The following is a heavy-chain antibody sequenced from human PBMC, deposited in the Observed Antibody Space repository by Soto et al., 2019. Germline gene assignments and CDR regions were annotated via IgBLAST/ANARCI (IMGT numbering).Heavy chain of an antibody. D-gene: IGHD3-3*01. V-gene: IGHV4-39*01. CDR2: IYYSGST. CDR1: GGSISSSSYY. Sequence: SETLSLTCTVSGGSISSSSYYWGWIRQPPGKGLEWIGSIYYSGSTYYNPSLKSRVTISVDTSKNQFSLKLSSVTAADTAVYYCARRPLLEWLLYEAWFDPWGQGTLVTVSS. J-gene: IGHJ5*02. CDR3: ARRPLLEWLLYEAWFDP.